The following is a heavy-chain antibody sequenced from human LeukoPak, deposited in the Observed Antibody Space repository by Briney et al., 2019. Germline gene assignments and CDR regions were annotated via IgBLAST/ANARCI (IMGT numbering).Heavy chain of an antibody. CDR2: ISGSGGST. V-gene: IGHV3-23*01. Sequence: GRSLRLSCAASGFTFSSYAMSSVRQAPRKGLEWVSGISGSGGSTYYADSVKGRFPISRDNSKNTLYLQMNSMRADDAAIYYCASADGSGYRYYWGQGTLVTVSS. CDR3: ASADGSGYRYY. J-gene: IGHJ4*02. D-gene: IGHD3-22*01. CDR1: GFTFSSYA.